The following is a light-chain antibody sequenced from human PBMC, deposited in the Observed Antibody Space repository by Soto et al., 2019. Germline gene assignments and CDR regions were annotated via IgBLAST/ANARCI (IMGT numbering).Light chain of an antibody. J-gene: IGLJ1*01. CDR3: SSYAGSSNV. CDR2: EVS. CDR1: SSDVGGYNY. Sequence: QSVLTQPASVSGSPGQSITISCTGTSSDVGGYNYVSWYQQQSGKAPKLMIHEVSNRPSGVSNRSSGSKSGNTASLTVSGLQAEDEADYYCSSYAGSSNVFGTGTKVTVL. V-gene: IGLV2-14*01.